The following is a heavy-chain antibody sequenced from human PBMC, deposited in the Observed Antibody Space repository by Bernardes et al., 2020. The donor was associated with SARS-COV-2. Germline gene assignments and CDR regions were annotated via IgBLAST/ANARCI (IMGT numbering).Heavy chain of an antibody. CDR2: ISGHNGQT. J-gene: IGHJ3*02. Sequence: ASVKVSCKTSGHTFTNYGLSWVRQDPGQGLEWMGWISGHNGQTNYAPRFKGRVTMTIEISTSTAYMELRSLRSDDTAVFYCASGTYGNRWLDGFHIWGQGTMVTVSS. D-gene: IGHD6-19*01. V-gene: IGHV1-18*01. CDR1: GHTFTNYG. CDR3: ASGTYGNRWLDGFHI.